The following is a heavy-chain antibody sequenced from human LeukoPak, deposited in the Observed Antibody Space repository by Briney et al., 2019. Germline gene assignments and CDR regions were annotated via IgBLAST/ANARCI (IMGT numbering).Heavy chain of an antibody. CDR2: INHSGST. CDR3: ARESSGWYDYYYGMDV. V-gene: IGHV4-39*07. J-gene: IGHJ6*04. Sequence: SETLSLTCTVSGGSISSSSYYWSWIRQPPGKGLEWIGEINHSGSTNYNPSLKSRVTISVDTSKNQFSLKLSSVTAADTAVYYCARESSGWYDYYYGMDVWGKGTTVTVSS. CDR1: GGSISSSSYY. D-gene: IGHD6-19*01.